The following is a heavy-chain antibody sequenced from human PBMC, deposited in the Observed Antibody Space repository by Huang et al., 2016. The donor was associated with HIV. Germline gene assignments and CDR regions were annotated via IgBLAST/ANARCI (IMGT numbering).Heavy chain of an antibody. CDR1: GFTFSSYA. V-gene: IGHV3-23*01. D-gene: IGHD3-22*01. Sequence: EVQLLESGGGLVQPGGSLRLSCAASGFTFSSYAMSWVRQGPGKGLEWVSASSGSGGRTYYADSVKGRFTISRDNSKNTLYLQMNSLRAEDTAVYYCAKGSITMIVVVISFDYWGQGTLVTVSS. CDR2: SSGSGGRT. J-gene: IGHJ4*02. CDR3: AKGSITMIVVVISFDY.